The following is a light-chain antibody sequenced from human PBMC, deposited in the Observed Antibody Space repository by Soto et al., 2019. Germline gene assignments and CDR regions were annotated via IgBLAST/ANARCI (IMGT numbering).Light chain of an antibody. V-gene: IGKV3-15*01. Sequence: EIVMTQSPATLSVSPGERATLSCRARQSVSSNLAWYQQKPGQAPRLLIHGASTRATSIPARFSGSGSGTEFTLTISSLQSEDFAVYYCQQYNNWPPYTFGQGTKLEIK. CDR3: QQYNNWPPYT. CDR1: QSVSSN. J-gene: IGKJ2*01. CDR2: GAS.